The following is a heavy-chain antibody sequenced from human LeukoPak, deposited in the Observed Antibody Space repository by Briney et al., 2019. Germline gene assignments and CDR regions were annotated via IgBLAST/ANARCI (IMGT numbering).Heavy chain of an antibody. D-gene: IGHD3-22*01. J-gene: IGHJ6*02. V-gene: IGHV3-7*03. CDR3: ARDSYLDSSGYYSQYYYYYYGMDV. CDR1: GFTFSSYW. CDR2: IKQDGSEK. Sequence: PGGSLRLSCAASGFTFSSYWMSWVRQAPGKGLEWVANIKQDGSEKYYVDSVKGRFTISRDNAKNSLYLQMNSLRAEDTAVYYCARDSYLDSSGYYSQYYYYYYGMDVWGQGTTVTVPS.